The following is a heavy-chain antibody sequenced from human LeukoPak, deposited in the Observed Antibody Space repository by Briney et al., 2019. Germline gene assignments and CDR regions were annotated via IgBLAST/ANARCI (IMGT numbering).Heavy chain of an antibody. CDR3: ARDLSSGWYLAAFDI. J-gene: IGHJ3*02. CDR2: INTNTGNP. D-gene: IGHD6-19*01. CDR1: GYTFTSYA. Sequence: ASVKVSCKASGYTFTSYAMNWVRQAPGQGLEWMGLINTNTGNPTYAQGFTGRFVFSLATSVSTAYLQISSLKAEDTAVYYCARDLSSGWYLAAFDIWAQGTMVTVSS. V-gene: IGHV7-4-1*02.